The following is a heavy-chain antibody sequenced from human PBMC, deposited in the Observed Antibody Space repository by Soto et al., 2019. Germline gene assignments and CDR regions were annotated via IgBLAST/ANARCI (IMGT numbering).Heavy chain of an antibody. CDR3: ARAAEWEQPSNQYYFDF. J-gene: IGHJ4*02. Sequence: SVKVSCKTSARTFFSSGFGCVQQAPGEGLEWVGGIIPTLGTIHVAQRFQGRVTFTADKSTNTAYMEMNSLTSEDTALYYCARAAEWEQPSNQYYFDFWGQGTLVTVSS. CDR1: ARTFFSSG. D-gene: IGHD1-26*01. V-gene: IGHV1-69*10. CDR2: IIPTLGTI.